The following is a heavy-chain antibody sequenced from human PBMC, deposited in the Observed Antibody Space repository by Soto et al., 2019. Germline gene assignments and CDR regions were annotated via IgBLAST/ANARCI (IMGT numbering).Heavy chain of an antibody. D-gene: IGHD5-18*01. CDR3: ARADTAMVTPYFDY. Sequence: EVQLVESGGGLVKPGGSLRLSCAASGFTFSSYSMNWVRQAPGKGMEWVSSISSSSSYIYYADSVKGRFTISRDNAKNSLYLQMNSLRAEDTAVYYCARADTAMVTPYFDYWGQGTLVTVSS. J-gene: IGHJ4*02. CDR1: GFTFSSYS. V-gene: IGHV3-21*01. CDR2: ISSSSSYI.